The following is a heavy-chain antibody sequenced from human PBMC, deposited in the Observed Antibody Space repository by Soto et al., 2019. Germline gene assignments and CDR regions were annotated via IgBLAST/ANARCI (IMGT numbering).Heavy chain of an antibody. CDR1: GFTFSDYY. Sequence: QVQLVESGGGLVKPGGSLRLSCAASGFTFSDYYMSWLRQTPGKGLGWVSYISCSGSTIYYADSVKGRFTISRDNAKNSLYLQMNSLRAEDTAVYYCARSGPSTLVFQHLGQGTLVTVSS. CDR2: ISCSGSTI. V-gene: IGHV3-11*01. J-gene: IGHJ1*01. D-gene: IGHD6-13*01. CDR3: ARSGPSTLVFQH.